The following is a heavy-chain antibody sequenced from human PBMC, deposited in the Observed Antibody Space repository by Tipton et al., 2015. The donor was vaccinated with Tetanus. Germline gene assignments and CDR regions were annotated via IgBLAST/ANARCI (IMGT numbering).Heavy chain of an antibody. J-gene: IGHJ3*01. CDR2: IYYSGSS. Sequence: TLSLTCTVSGDSVSTGNFYWSWIRQPPGKGLEWIGSIYYSGSSYYNPSLESRVTISLDTSKNRFSLKLTSVTAADAAVYYCARPSTTVTPRAFDVWGQGTMVTVSS. CDR3: ARPSTTVTPRAFDV. V-gene: IGHV4-39*01. CDR1: GDSVSTGNFY. D-gene: IGHD4-17*01.